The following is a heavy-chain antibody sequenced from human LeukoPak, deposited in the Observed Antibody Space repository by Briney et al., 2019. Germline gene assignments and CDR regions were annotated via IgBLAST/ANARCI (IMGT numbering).Heavy chain of an antibody. CDR1: GFTFSSYA. CDR2: ISYDGSNK. V-gene: IGHV3-30*04. J-gene: IGHJ5*02. Sequence: GGSLRLSCAASGFTFSSYAMHWVRQAPGKGLEWVAVISYDGSNKYYADSVKGRFTISRDNSKNTLYLKMNSLRAEDTAVYYCARGGYSSGLVNAWFDPWGQGTLVTVSS. D-gene: IGHD6-19*01. CDR3: ARGGYSSGLVNAWFDP.